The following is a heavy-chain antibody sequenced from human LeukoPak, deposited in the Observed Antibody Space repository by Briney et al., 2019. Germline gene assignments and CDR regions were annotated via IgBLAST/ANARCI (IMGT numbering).Heavy chain of an antibody. CDR1: GGSISSSSYY. CDR2: IYYSGST. J-gene: IGHJ3*02. D-gene: IGHD1-26*01. V-gene: IGHV4-39*01. Sequence: SETLSLTCTVSGGSISSSSYYWVWIRQPPGKGLVWIGSIYYSGSTYYNPSLKSRVTISVDTSKNQFSLKLSSVTAADTAVYYCARPKTIVGATSAFDIWGQGTMVTVSS. CDR3: ARPKTIVGATSAFDI.